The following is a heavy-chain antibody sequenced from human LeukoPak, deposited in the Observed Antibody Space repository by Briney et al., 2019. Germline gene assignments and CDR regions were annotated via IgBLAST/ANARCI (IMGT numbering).Heavy chain of an antibody. CDR1: GYTFTGYY. V-gene: IGHV1-2*02. D-gene: IGHD3-10*01. CDR3: ARDGVTMVPYAFDI. CDR2: INPNSGGT. Sequence: VASVKVSCKASGYTFTGYYMHWVRQAPGQGLEWMGWINPNSGGTNYAQKFQGRVTMTRDTSISTAYMELSRLRSDDTAVYHCARDGVTMVPYAFDIWGQGTMVTVSS. J-gene: IGHJ3*02.